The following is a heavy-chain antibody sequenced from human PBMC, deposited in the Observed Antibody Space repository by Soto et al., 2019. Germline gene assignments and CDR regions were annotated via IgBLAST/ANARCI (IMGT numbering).Heavy chain of an antibody. J-gene: IGHJ4*02. CDR2: IYYSGST. CDR3: AREGISYYDSSGYNY. CDR1: GGSISSYY. V-gene: IGHV4-59*01. D-gene: IGHD3-22*01. Sequence: PSETLSLTCTVSGGSISSYYWSWIRQPPGKGLEWIGYIYYSGSTNYNPSLKSRVTISVDTSKNQFSLKLSSVTAADTAVYYCAREGISYYDSSGYNYWGQGTLVT.